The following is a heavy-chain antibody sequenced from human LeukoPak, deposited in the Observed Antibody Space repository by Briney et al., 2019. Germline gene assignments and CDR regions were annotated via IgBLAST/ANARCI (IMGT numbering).Heavy chain of an antibody. V-gene: IGHV3-21*04. D-gene: IGHD1-1*01. Sequence: GGSLRLSCAASGFTFSNYNMNWVRQAPGKAMEWVSSITSSGTYIFYADSVKGRFTISRDNAKNSLYLQMNSLRAEDTAVYYCAKLRSYYYYYMDVWGKGTTVTVSS. CDR3: AKLRSYYYYYMDV. CDR1: GFTFSNYN. CDR2: ITSSGTYI. J-gene: IGHJ6*03.